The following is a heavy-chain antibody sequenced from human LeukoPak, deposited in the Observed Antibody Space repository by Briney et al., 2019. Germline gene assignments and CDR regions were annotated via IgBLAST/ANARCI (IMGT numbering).Heavy chain of an antibody. V-gene: IGHV3-7*03. Sequence: GGSLRLSCAGSGVSFSSYWMTWVRQAPGKGLEWVAIIKEDGREEYYVDSVKGRFTISRDNAKNSLYLQMNSLRVEDTAVYYCARDQSRRSDYWGQGTLVTVSS. CDR3: ARDQSRRSDY. CDR2: IKEDGREE. J-gene: IGHJ4*02. CDR1: GVSFSSYW.